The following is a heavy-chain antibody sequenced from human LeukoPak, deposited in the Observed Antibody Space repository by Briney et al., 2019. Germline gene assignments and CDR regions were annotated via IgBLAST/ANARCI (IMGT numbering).Heavy chain of an antibody. Sequence: ASVTVSFKASGYTFTSYGISWVRQAPGQGLEWMGWISAYNGNTNYAQELQGRVTITTDTSTSTAYMELRSLRSDDTAVYYCAGEVGATWDNWGQGTLVTVSS. V-gene: IGHV1-18*01. D-gene: IGHD1-26*01. CDR3: AGEVGATWDN. CDR2: ISAYNGNT. J-gene: IGHJ4*02. CDR1: GYTFTSYG.